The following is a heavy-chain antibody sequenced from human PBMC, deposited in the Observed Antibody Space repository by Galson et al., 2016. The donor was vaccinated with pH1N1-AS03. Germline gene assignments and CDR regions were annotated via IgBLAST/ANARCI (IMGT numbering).Heavy chain of an antibody. Sequence: SVKVSCKASGYTFTTYDINCVRQAPGQGLEWMGWMNPDSGNTGYAPSFQGRVTITRDTSISTAYMELSSLRSEDTAVYYCARGVVDCSGPACSGTLRFDPLGQGTLVTVSS. D-gene: IGHD2-15*01. CDR1: GYTFTTYD. J-gene: IGHJ5*02. CDR3: ARGVVDCSGPACSGTLRFDP. V-gene: IGHV1-8*03. CDR2: MNPDSGNT.